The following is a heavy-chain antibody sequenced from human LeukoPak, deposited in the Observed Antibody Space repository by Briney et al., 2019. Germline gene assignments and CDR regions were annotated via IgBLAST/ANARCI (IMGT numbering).Heavy chain of an antibody. Sequence: ASVKVSCKASGYTFTSYDINWVRQATGQGLEWMGWINPNSGGTNYAQKFQGRVTMTRDTSISTAYIELSRLRSDDTAVYYCATPPAVIAIGAWGQGTLVTVSS. CDR3: ATPPAVIAIGA. J-gene: IGHJ5*02. CDR2: INPNSGGT. V-gene: IGHV1-2*02. CDR1: GYTFTSYD. D-gene: IGHD2-21*01.